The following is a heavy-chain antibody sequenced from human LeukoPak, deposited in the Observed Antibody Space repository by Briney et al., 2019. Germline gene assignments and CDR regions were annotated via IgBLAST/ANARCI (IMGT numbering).Heavy chain of an antibody. CDR3: ASKYKLGGVIVQDY. CDR2: IYHSGST. CDR1: GGSISSGGYY. J-gene: IGHJ4*02. D-gene: IGHD3-16*02. V-gene: IGHV4-30-2*01. Sequence: SETLSLTCTVSGGSISSGGYYWSWIRQPPGKGLEWIGEIYHSGSTNYNPSLKSRVTISVDKSKNQFSLKLSSVTAADTAVYYCASKYKLGGVIVQDYWGQGTLVTVSS.